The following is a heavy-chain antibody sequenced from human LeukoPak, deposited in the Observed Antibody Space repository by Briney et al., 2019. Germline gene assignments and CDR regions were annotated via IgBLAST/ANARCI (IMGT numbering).Heavy chain of an antibody. CDR1: GGSISSYY. Sequence: SETLSLTCTVSGGSISSYYWSWIRQPPGKGLEWIGYIYYSGSTNYNPSLKSRVTISVDTSKNQFSLKLSSVTAADTAVYFCARGMAEAYDYNWFDPWGQGILVTVSS. J-gene: IGHJ5*02. V-gene: IGHV4-59*01. CDR2: IYYSGST. D-gene: IGHD5-12*01. CDR3: ARGMAEAYDYNWFDP.